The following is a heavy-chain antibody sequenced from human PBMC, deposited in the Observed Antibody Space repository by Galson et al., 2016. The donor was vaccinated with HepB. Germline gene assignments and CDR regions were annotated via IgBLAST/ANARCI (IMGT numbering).Heavy chain of an antibody. V-gene: IGHV3-13*01. CDR2: IEPAGDT. Sequence: SLRLSCAASGFTFSIHDMHWVRQAPGKGLEWVSAIEPAGDTYYPDSVKGRFTISRENAKNSLYLQMNSLRAGDTAVYYCARGKSLLTMPWNYGLDVWGKGTTVSVSS. J-gene: IGHJ6*04. CDR3: ARGKSLLTMPWNYGLDV. D-gene: IGHD4/OR15-4a*01. CDR1: GFTFSIHD.